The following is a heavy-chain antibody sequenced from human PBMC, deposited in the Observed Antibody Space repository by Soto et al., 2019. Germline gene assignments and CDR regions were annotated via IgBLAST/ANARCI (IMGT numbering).Heavy chain of an antibody. V-gene: IGHV1-2*02. CDR1: GYSLSGYY. Sequence: ASVKVSCKASGYSLSGYYLHWVRQAPGQGPEWMGWINPNSGGTKYVQKFQGRVTMTRDTSISTVYLEWSRLRSDDTAVFYCGGGWGIAAPGPNWFDPWGQGALVTVSS. D-gene: IGHD6-13*01. J-gene: IGHJ5*02. CDR2: INPNSGGT. CDR3: GGGWGIAAPGPNWFDP.